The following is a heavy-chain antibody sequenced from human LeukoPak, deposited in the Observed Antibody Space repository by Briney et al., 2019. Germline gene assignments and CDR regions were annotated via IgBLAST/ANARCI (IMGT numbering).Heavy chain of an antibody. D-gene: IGHD3-10*01. CDR2: IYYSGST. V-gene: IGHV4-39*01. Sequence: SETLSLTCTVSGGSISNSSYYWGWIRQPPGKGLEWIGSIYYSGSTYYNPSLKSRVTISVDTSKNQFSLKLSSVTAADTAVYYCARQHHYYGSSPFDYWGQGTLVTVSS. CDR3: ARQHHYYGSSPFDY. J-gene: IGHJ4*02. CDR1: GGSISNSSYY.